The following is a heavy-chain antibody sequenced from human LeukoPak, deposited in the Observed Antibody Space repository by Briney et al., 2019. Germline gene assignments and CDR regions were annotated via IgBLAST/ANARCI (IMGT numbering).Heavy chain of an antibody. Sequence: SETLSLTCTVSGGSISRYYWSWIRQPPGKGLEWIGYIYYSGSTNYNPSLKRRVTIAVDKSKNQFSLKLSSVTAADTAVYYCARVAITGVLRWFDPWGQGTLVTVSS. D-gene: IGHD1-20*01. CDR3: ARVAITGVLRWFDP. V-gene: IGHV4-59*01. CDR1: GGSISRYY. J-gene: IGHJ5*02. CDR2: IYYSGST.